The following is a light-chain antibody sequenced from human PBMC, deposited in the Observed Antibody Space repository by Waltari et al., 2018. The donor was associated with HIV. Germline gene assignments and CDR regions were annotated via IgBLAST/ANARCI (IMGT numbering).Light chain of an antibody. J-gene: IGLJ3*02. Sequence: QSVLTQPPSASGSPGQRVPISCSGNPSNIGARYGVQLYPHLPGTAPKVLNYGNSNRPSGVPCRFSGSNSDTSASLAITGLQAEDEADYYCQSYDSTLTGWVFGGGTILTVL. CDR2: GNS. CDR3: QSYDSTLTGWV. V-gene: IGLV1-40*01. CDR1: PSNIGARYG.